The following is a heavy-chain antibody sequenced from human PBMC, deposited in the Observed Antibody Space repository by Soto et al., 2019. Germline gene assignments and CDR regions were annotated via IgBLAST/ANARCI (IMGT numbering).Heavy chain of an antibody. Sequence: QVQLVQSGAEVKKPGSSVKVSCKASGGTFSSYTINWVRQSPGQGLEWMGGIIPMFATTNYAQKFQGRVTITADESKSTAYMELSSLTSEDTAMYYCARGLGFCSGGSCMLNWFDPWGQGTLVTVSS. CDR3: ARGLGFCSGGSCMLNWFDP. CDR2: IIPMFATT. CDR1: GGTFSSYT. V-gene: IGHV1-69*12. J-gene: IGHJ5*02. D-gene: IGHD2-15*01.